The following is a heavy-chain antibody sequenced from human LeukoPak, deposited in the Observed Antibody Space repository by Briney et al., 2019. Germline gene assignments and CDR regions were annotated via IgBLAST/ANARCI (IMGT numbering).Heavy chain of an antibody. V-gene: IGHV3-23*01. CDR2: ISGSGGST. D-gene: IGHD2-15*01. CDR3: AKDPPYCSGGSCYYFDY. J-gene: IGHJ4*02. Sequence: GGSLRLSCAASGFTFSSYAMSWVRQAPGKGLEWVSAISGSGGSTYHADSVKGRFTISRDNSKNTLYLQMNSLRAEDTAVYYCAKDPPYCSGGSCYYFDYWGQGTLVTVSS. CDR1: GFTFSSYA.